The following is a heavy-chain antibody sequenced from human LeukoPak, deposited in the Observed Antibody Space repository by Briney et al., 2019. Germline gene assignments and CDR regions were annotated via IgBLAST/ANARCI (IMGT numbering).Heavy chain of an antibody. CDR2: INPNSGDT. D-gene: IGHD3-10*01. V-gene: IGHV1-2*06. J-gene: IGHJ4*02. CDR3: ARERGLLTDFDY. CDR1: GYTFTGYY. Sequence: ASVKVSCKASGYTFTGYYVHWVRQAPGQGLEWMGRINPNSGDTNYAQKFQGRVTMTRDTSISTAYMELSRLRSDDTAVYYCARERGLLTDFDYWGQGTLVTVSS.